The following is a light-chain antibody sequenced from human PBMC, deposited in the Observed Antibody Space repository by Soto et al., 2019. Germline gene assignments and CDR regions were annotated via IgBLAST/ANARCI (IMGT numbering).Light chain of an antibody. CDR1: QSVSSSY. CDR2: GAS. V-gene: IGKV3-20*01. Sequence: EIVLTQSPGTLSLSPGERATLSCRASQSVSSSYLAWYQQKPGQAPRLLIYGASSRATGIPDRFSGSGSGTDSTLTISRLEPEDFAVYYCQQYGSSSATFGGGTKVDIK. J-gene: IGKJ4*01. CDR3: QQYGSSSAT.